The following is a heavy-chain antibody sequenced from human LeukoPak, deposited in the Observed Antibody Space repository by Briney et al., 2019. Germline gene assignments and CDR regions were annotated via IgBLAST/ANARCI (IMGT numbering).Heavy chain of an antibody. V-gene: IGHV3-74*03. CDR3: AKLDWLDP. CDR1: GFTIGRLW. J-gene: IGHJ5*02. Sequence: GGSLRLSCAASGFTIGRLWMHWVRQAPGKGLVWVSRSEGDDSTTTYADSVKGRFTVSRDTAKNTLCLQMNSLRVEDTAVYYCAKLDWLDPWGQGTLVTVSP. CDR2: SEGDDSTT.